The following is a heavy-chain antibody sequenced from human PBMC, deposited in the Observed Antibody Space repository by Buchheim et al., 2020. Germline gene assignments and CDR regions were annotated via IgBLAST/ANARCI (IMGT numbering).Heavy chain of an antibody. D-gene: IGHD3-10*01. J-gene: IGHJ6*02. CDR2: INYSGNT. CDR3: ARVLLGFYGSGSRSLNYYYGMDV. Sequence: QVQLQASGPGLVKPSETLSLTCTVSGASISTYYWTWIRQPPGKGLEWIAYINYSGNTNYNPSLKSRVTISVDTSKNQFSLNLSSVTAADTAAYYCARVLLGFYGSGSRSLNYYYGMDVWGQGTT. V-gene: IGHV4-59*01. CDR1: GASISTYY.